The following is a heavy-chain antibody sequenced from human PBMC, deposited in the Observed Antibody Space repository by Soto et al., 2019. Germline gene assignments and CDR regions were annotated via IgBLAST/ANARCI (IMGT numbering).Heavy chain of an antibody. CDR1: GGSINSGDYH. V-gene: IGHV4-30-4*01. CDR2: VYYSGST. J-gene: IGHJ6*02. Sequence: QVQLQESGPGLVEPSQTLSLTCSVSGGSINSGDYHWSCIRQPPGNGLEGNAAVYYSGSTYYNPALKSRITLSVDSSKNQFSLSLRSVTAADTAVYYCARAFRTPSGGMDVWGQGTMVTVSS. CDR3: ARAFRTPSGGMDV.